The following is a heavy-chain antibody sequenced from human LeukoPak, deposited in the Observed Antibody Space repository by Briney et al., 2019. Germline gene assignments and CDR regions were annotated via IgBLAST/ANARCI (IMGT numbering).Heavy chain of an antibody. Sequence: ASVKVSCKASGYTFTSSGISWVRQAPGQGLEWMGWISAYNGNTSYAQKLQGRVTMTTDTSTSTAYMELRSLRSDDTAVYYCARGATDDGRYYYYGMDVWGQGTTVTVSS. D-gene: IGHD4-17*01. CDR2: ISAYNGNT. V-gene: IGHV1-18*01. CDR1: GYTFTSSG. CDR3: ARGATDDGRYYYYGMDV. J-gene: IGHJ6*02.